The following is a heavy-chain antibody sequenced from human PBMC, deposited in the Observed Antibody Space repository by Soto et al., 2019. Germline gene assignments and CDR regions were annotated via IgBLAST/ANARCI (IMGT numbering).Heavy chain of an antibody. V-gene: IGHV4-59*01. J-gene: IGHJ4*02. CDR3: AREYSRFED. CDR1: GGSISIYY. CDR2: INYSGST. Sequence: QVQLQESGPGLVKPSETLSLTCIVSGGSISIYYWHWIRQPPGKGLEWIGYINYSGSTSYNPSLKSRVTISVDTSKNQSSLKLTSVTAADTALYYCAREYSRFEDWGQGTLVTVS. D-gene: IGHD4-4*01.